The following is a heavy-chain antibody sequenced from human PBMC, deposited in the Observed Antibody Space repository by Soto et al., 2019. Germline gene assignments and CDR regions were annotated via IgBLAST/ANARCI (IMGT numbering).Heavy chain of an antibody. CDR1: GYTFTNYG. J-gene: IGHJ6*02. CDR3: ARDGRGLRTGLYNALDV. D-gene: IGHD5-12*01. CDR2: ISGYNGDT. V-gene: IGHV1-18*04. Sequence: ASVKVSCKASGYTFTNYGISWVRQAPAQGLECMGWISGYNGDTNYAQKFQGRVTMTTDTSTSTAYMELRSLRSDDAAVYYCARDGRGLRTGLYNALDVWGQGTTVTVSS.